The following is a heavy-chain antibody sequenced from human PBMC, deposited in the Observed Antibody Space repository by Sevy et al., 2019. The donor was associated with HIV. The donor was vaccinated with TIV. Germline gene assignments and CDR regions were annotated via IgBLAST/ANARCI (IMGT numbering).Heavy chain of an antibody. J-gene: IGHJ4*02. CDR3: TSMTTVEGVFDY. D-gene: IGHD4-17*01. CDR1: GFTFNKAW. CDR2: IKSKTDGGTA. V-gene: IGHV3-15*01. Sequence: GPLRLSCVASGFTFNKAWMSWVRQAPGKGLEWVGRIKSKTDGGTADYAAPVKGRFTISRDDSKTTLYLQMNSLQTEDTAVYYCTSMTTVEGVFDYWGQGTLVTVSS.